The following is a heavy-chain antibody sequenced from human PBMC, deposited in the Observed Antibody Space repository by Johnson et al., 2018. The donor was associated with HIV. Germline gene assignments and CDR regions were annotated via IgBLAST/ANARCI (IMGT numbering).Heavy chain of an antibody. Sequence: VQLVESGGGLVQPVGSLRLSCAASGFTFSSYWMSWVRQAPGKGLEWVANIKQDGSEKYYVDSVKGRFTISRDNAKNSLYLQMNSLRAEDTAVYYCARTSGSYYERDAFDIWGQGTMVTVSS. CDR2: IKQDGSEK. CDR3: ARTSGSYYERDAFDI. CDR1: GFTFSSYW. J-gene: IGHJ3*02. D-gene: IGHD1-26*01. V-gene: IGHV3-7*02.